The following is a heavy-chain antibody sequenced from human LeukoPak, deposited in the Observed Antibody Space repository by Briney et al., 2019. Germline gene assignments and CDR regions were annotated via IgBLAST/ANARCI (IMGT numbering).Heavy chain of an antibody. D-gene: IGHD5-24*01. CDR2: INHSGST. CDR1: GGSFSGYY. V-gene: IGHV4-34*01. Sequence: SETLSLTCAVYGGSFSGYYWSWIRQPPGKGLEWIGEINHSGSTNYNPSLKGRVTISVDASKNQFSLKLSSVTAADTAVYYCARTMATITPAHFDYWGQGTLVTVSS. J-gene: IGHJ4*02. CDR3: ARTMATITPAHFDY.